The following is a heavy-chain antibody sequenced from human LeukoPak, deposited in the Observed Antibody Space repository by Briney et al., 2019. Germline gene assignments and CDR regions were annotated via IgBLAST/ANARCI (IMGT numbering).Heavy chain of an antibody. V-gene: IGHV4-34*01. Sequence: AETLCLTCAVYGGPFSGYYWSGIRQPPGKGLEWIGEINHSGSTNYNPSLKSRVTISVDTPTHQFSLKLSSVTAADTAVYYCAMGGTGYYWGQAAMATDSS. CDR1: GGPFSGYY. CDR3: AMGGTGYY. J-gene: IGHJ4*02. D-gene: IGHD3-16*01. CDR2: INHSGST.